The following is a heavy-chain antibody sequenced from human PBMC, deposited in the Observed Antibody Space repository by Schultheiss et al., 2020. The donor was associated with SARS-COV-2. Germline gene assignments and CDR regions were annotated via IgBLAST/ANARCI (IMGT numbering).Heavy chain of an antibody. V-gene: IGHV3-23*01. CDR2: ISGSGTST. CDR1: GFTFSSYA. Sequence: GGSLRLSCSASGFTFSSYAMAWVRQAPGKGLEWVSTISGSGTSTYYADSVKGRFTISRDSSKNTLYLQMNSLRAEDTAVYYCAKDPRIAAGGYYYYYMDVWGKGTTVTVSS. J-gene: IGHJ6*03. CDR3: AKDPRIAAGGYYYYYMDV. D-gene: IGHD6-13*01.